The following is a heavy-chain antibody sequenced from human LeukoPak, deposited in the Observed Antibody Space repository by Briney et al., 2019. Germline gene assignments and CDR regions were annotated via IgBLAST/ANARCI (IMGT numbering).Heavy chain of an antibody. CDR2: IYYSGST. Sequence: SETLSLTXTVSGGSISSYYWSSIRQPPGKGLEWIGYIYYSGSTNYNPSLKSRVTISVDTSKNQFSLKLSSVTAADTAVYYCARDQRDFWSGYYYYYMDVWGKGTTVTVSS. CDR1: GGSISSYY. V-gene: IGHV4-59*01. CDR3: ARDQRDFWSGYYYYYMDV. J-gene: IGHJ6*03. D-gene: IGHD3-3*01.